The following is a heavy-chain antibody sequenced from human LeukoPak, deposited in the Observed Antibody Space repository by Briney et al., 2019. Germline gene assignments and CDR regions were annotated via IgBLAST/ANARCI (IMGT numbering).Heavy chain of an antibody. CDR2: ISSSSSYI. J-gene: IGHJ6*03. CDR1: GFTFSSYG. D-gene: IGHD2-2*01. Sequence: GGSLRLSCAASGFTFSSYGMHWVRQAPGKGLEWVSSISSSSSYIYYADSVKGRFTISRDNAKNSLYLQMNSLRAEDTAVYYCARDSADLREYQLNYYYYMDVWGKGTTVTVSS. CDR3: ARDSADLREYQLNYYYYMDV. V-gene: IGHV3-21*01.